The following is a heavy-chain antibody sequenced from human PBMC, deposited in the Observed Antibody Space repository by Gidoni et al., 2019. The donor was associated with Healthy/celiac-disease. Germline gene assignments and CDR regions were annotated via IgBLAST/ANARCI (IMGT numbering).Heavy chain of an antibody. D-gene: IGHD3-3*01. CDR2: MCPSDGSI. Sequence: VRQAHAQGLEWMGRMCPSDGSISYAEKFQGRVTMTRDTSTSTAYMELSSLRSEDTAMYYCGRDRNVLRFLEWLLSYYGMDVWGQGTTVTVSS. V-gene: IGHV1-46*01. CDR3: GRDRNVLRFLEWLLSYYGMDV. J-gene: IGHJ6*02.